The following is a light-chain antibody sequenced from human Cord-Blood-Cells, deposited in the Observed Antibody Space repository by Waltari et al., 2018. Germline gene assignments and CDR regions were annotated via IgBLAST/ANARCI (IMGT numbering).Light chain of an antibody. CDR3: QQRSNWPRLT. CDR1: QMVSSY. CDR2: DAS. J-gene: IGKJ4*01. V-gene: IGKV3-11*01. Sequence: DIVLTQSPATLSLPPGERANLSCRASQMVSSYLAWYQQKPGQAPRLLIYDASNRATGIPARFSGSGSGTDFTLTISSLEPEDFAVYYCQQRSNWPRLTFGGGTKEEIK.